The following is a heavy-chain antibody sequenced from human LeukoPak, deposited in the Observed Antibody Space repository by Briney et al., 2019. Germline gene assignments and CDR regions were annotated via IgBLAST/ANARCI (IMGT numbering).Heavy chain of an antibody. V-gene: IGHV4-31*03. Sequence: PSETLSLTCTVSGGSISSGGYYWSWIRLHPGKGLEWIGYIYYSGSTYYNPSLKSRVTISVDTSKNQFSLKLSSVTAADTAVYYCAKRGYSYGYFDYWGQGTLVTVSS. CDR2: IYYSGST. CDR1: GGSISSGGYY. J-gene: IGHJ4*02. CDR3: AKRGYSYGYFDY. D-gene: IGHD5-18*01.